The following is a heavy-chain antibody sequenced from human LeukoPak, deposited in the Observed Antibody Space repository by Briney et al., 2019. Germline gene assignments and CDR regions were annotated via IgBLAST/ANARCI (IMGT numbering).Heavy chain of an antibody. D-gene: IGHD7-27*01. V-gene: IGHV3-23*01. CDR3: AIDPNWGTHS. CDR2: IGNNGGGI. Sequence: GGSLRLSCAASGFTFSTYTMYWVRHPPGKRLEWVSIIGNNGGGIHYADSVKGRFTISRDNFKNALYPQMNSLRVEDTAVYYCAIDPNWGTHSWGQGVLVTVSS. CDR1: GFTFSTYT. J-gene: IGHJ4*02.